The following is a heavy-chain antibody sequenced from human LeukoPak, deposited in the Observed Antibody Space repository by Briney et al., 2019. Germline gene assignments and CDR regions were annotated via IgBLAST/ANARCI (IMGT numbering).Heavy chain of an antibody. D-gene: IGHD3-22*01. CDR2: IKYDGTHK. CDR1: GISFSSYW. J-gene: IGHJ4*02. Sequence: GGSLRLSCVASGISFSSYWMAWVRQAPGKGLEWVANIKYDGTHKSYAGSVKGRFTISRDNAKNSLFLEMNSLTADDTAVYFCASSHDSSGNDWGQGTLVTVSS. CDR3: ASSHDSSGND. V-gene: IGHV3-7*01.